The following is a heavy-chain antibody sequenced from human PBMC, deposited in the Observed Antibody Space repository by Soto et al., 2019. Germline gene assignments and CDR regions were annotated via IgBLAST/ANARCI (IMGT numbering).Heavy chain of an antibody. Sequence: EVQVVESWGGLVQPGGSLRLSCEASGFTFSTYSMNWVRQAPGKGLEWVSYISGSSSIIYYADSVKGRFTISRDNAKNSLYLQMNSLRDEDTAVYYCARSPITTIVVAYFDYWGQGSRVTVSS. CDR3: ARSPITTIVVAYFDY. D-gene: IGHD3-22*01. J-gene: IGHJ4*02. CDR1: GFTFSTYS. CDR2: ISGSSSII. V-gene: IGHV3-48*02.